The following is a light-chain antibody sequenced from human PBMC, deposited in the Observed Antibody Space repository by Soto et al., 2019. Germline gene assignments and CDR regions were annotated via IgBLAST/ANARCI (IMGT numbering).Light chain of an antibody. CDR2: DAV. Sequence: DIQLTQSPSSLSVSVGDRVTITCQTSQDINTYLNWYQQKPGQAPKLLIYDAVSLATGVPPRFSGTGSGTDFTFTISTLQPEDTATYYCQQYDGLSLTFGGGTTVEIK. J-gene: IGKJ4*01. V-gene: IGKV1-33*01. CDR1: QDINTY. CDR3: QQYDGLSLT.